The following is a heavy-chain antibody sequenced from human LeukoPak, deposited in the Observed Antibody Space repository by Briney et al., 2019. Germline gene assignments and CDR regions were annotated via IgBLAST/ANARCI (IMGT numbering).Heavy chain of an antibody. V-gene: IGHV4-59*12. CDR1: GGSISGYY. CDR3: VVAVALFDY. J-gene: IGHJ4*02. D-gene: IGHD6-19*01. CDR2: IYYSGSA. Sequence: SETLSLTCTVSGGSISGYYWSWIRQPPGKGLEWIGYIYYSGSASYNPSLKSRVTISVDTSKNQFSLKLSSVTAADTAVYYCVVAVALFDYWGQGTLVTVSS.